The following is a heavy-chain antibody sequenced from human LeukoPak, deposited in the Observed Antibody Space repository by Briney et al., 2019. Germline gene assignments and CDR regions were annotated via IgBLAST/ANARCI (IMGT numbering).Heavy chain of an antibody. V-gene: IGHV1-46*01. CDR2: ISPSGAST. CDR3: ARGGITMIVAPTWAFDI. D-gene: IGHD3-22*01. CDR1: GYTFTSYY. J-gene: IGHJ3*02. Sequence: ASVKVSCKASGYTFTSYYVHWVRQAPGQGLEWMGIISPSGASTSYAQKFQGRVTMTRDMSTSTVYMELSSLRSEDTAVYYCARGGITMIVAPTWAFDIWGQGTMVTVSS.